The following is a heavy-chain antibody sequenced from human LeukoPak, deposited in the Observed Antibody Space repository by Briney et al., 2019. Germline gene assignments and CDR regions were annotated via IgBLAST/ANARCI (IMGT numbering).Heavy chain of an antibody. J-gene: IGHJ4*02. CDR3: ARAGRGLRYFDWLTYDY. D-gene: IGHD3-9*01. CDR2: IKQDGSEK. CDR1: GFTFNNYW. V-gene: IGHV3-7*01. Sequence: GGSLRLSCAAPGFTFNNYWMSWVRQAPGKGLEWVANIKQDGSEKYYVDSVKGRFTISRDNAKNTLYLQMNSLRAEDTAVYYCARAGRGLRYFDWLTYDYWGQGTLVTVSS.